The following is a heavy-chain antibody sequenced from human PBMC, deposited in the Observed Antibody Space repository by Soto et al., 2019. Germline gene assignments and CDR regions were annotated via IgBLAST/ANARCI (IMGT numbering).Heavy chain of an antibody. D-gene: IGHD7-27*01. CDR2: TRNKANSYPT. CDR1: GFTLSDHY. Sequence: EVQLVESGGGLVQPGGSLRLSCAASGFTLSDHYMDWVRQAPGKGLEWVGRTRNKANSYPTEYAASVKGRFTISRDESKNSLYLQMNSLKTEDTDVYYCARGAGEHQKSGGYYYCLDVWGLGTTVTVSS. CDR3: ARGAGEHQKSGGYYYCLDV. V-gene: IGHV3-72*01. J-gene: IGHJ6*02.